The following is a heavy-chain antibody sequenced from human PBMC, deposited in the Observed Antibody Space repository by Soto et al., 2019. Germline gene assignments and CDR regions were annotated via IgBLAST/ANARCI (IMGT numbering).Heavy chain of an antibody. Sequence: HPGGSLRLSCAASGFTFSSYAMSWVRQAPGKGLEWVSAISGSGGSTYYADSVKGRFTISRDNSKNTLYLQMNSLRAEDTAVYYCAKDLTIFGVPHDAFDIWGQGTMVTVSS. J-gene: IGHJ3*02. CDR2: ISGSGGST. V-gene: IGHV3-23*01. D-gene: IGHD3-3*01. CDR1: GFTFSSYA. CDR3: AKDLTIFGVPHDAFDI.